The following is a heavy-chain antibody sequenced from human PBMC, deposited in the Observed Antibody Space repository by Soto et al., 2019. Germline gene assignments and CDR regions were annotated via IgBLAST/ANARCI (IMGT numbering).Heavy chain of an antibody. V-gene: IGHV3-23*01. CDR3: AKGSISGWKADFDD. J-gene: IGHJ4*02. D-gene: IGHD6-19*01. CDR1: GFVFSSYT. Sequence: GGSLRFSCAASGFVFSSYTMSWDRQAPGKGLEWVPGISGSGGSTYYADFVKGRFTISRDNSKTTLYLQMNSLRAEDTAVYYCAKGSISGWKADFDDSGQGTLVTVSS. CDR2: ISGSGGST.